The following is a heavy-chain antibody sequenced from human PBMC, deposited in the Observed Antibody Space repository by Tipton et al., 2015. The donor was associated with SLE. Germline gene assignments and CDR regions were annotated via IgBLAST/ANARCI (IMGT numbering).Heavy chain of an antibody. CDR2: VYYTGNT. V-gene: IGHV4-38-2*01. CDR3: ATYGQSSTSAFDY. CDR1: GFTFNDYT. J-gene: IGHJ4*02. Sequence: LRLSCAASGFTFNDYTMYWVRQAPGKGLEWVGTVYYTGNTFYNPSLKSRVTISVDTSKNQFSLKLSSVTAADTAVYYCATYGQSSTSAFDYWGQGTLVTVSS. D-gene: IGHD6-6*01.